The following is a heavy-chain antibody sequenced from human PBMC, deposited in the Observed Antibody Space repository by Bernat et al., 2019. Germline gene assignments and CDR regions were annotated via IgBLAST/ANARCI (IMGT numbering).Heavy chain of an antibody. CDR3: AKKSARDGSGGSCDGLNN. CDR1: GFTFSDYA. CDR2: ISGSGTRT. Sequence: EVQLLESGGGLVQPGRSLRLSCAASGFTFSDYAMSWVRQAPGKGLEWVSGISGSGTRTCFGDSVKGRFTISRDNSKNTLYLQMNSLKAEDTAVYYCAKKSARDGSGGSCDGLNNWGQGTLVTVSS. V-gene: IGHV3-23*01. D-gene: IGHD2-15*01. J-gene: IGHJ4*02.